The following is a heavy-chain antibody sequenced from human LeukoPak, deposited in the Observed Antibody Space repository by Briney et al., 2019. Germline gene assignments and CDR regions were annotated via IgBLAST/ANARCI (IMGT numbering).Heavy chain of an antibody. J-gene: IGHJ4*02. V-gene: IGHV4-61*01. Sequence: SETLSLTCTVSGGSVSSGSYYWSWIRQPPGKGLEWIGYIYYSGSTNYNPSLKSRVTISVDTSKNQFSLKLSSVTAADTAVYYCARATYDSSGYYYYFDYWGQGTLVTVSS. D-gene: IGHD3-22*01. CDR1: GGSVSSGSYY. CDR3: ARATYDSSGYYYYFDY. CDR2: IYYSGST.